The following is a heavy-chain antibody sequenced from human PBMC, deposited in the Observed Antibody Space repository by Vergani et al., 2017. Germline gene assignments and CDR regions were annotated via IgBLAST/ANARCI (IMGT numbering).Heavy chain of an antibody. Sequence: QVQLQESGPGLVKPSETLSLTCTVSGGSVSSGSYYWSWIRQPPGKGLEWIGYIYYSGSTNYNPSLKSRVTISVDTSKNQFSLKLSSVTAADTAVYYCARDLGELLAXFDPWGQGTLVTVSS. D-gene: IGHD1-26*01. V-gene: IGHV4-61*01. CDR1: GGSVSSGSYY. CDR3: ARDLGELLAXFDP. CDR2: IYYSGST. J-gene: IGHJ5*02.